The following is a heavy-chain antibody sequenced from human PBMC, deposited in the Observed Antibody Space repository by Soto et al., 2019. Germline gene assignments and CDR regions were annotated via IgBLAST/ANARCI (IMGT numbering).Heavy chain of an antibody. D-gene: IGHD3-22*01. Sequence: LRLSCAASGFTFSSYEMNWVRQAPGKGLEWVSYISSSGSTIYYADSVKGRFTISRDNAKNSLYLQMNSLRAEDTAVYYCARDRVPYYYDSSGYGAFDIWGQGTMVTVSS. CDR1: GFTFSSYE. V-gene: IGHV3-48*03. CDR2: ISSSGSTI. J-gene: IGHJ3*02. CDR3: ARDRVPYYYDSSGYGAFDI.